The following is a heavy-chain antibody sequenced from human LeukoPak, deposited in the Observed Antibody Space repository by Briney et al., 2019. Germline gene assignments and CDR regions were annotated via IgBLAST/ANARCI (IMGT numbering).Heavy chain of an antibody. CDR2: IIPIFGTA. D-gene: IGHD1-26*01. Sequence: SVKVSCKASGGTFSSYAISWVRQAPGQELEWMGGIIPIFGTANYAQKFQGRVTITADESTSTAYMELSSLRSEDTAVYYCARVRERAPYYFDYWGQGTLVTVSS. CDR1: GGTFSSYA. V-gene: IGHV1-69*13. J-gene: IGHJ4*02. CDR3: ARVRERAPYYFDY.